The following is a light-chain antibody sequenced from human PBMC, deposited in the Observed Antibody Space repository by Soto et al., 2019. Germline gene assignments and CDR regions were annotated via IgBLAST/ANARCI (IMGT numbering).Light chain of an antibody. CDR2: RVS. V-gene: IGKV3-20*01. Sequence: EVVLTQSPGTLSLSPGEGATLSCRASQSVSKRYFSWYQQKPGQDPRLLIYRVSSRATGIPDRFSGSGSGTDFTLTISRLEPEDFAVYYCQQYGNVPLTFGGGTKVEIK. J-gene: IGKJ4*01. CDR1: QSVSKRY. CDR3: QQYGNVPLT.